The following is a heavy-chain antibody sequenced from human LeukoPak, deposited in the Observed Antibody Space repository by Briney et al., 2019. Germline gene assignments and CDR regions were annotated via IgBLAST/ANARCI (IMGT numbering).Heavy chain of an antibody. CDR3: ARLILGYSYDINSYYYYMDV. D-gene: IGHD5-18*01. CDR1: GGSISSSSYY. CDR2: IYYSGST. V-gene: IGHV4-39*01. Sequence: SETLSLTCTVSGGSISSSSYYWGWIRQPPGKGLEWIGSIYYSGSTYYNPSLKSRVTISVDTSKNQFSLKLSSVTAADTAVYYCARLILGYSYDINSYYYYMDVWGKGTTVTVSS. J-gene: IGHJ6*03.